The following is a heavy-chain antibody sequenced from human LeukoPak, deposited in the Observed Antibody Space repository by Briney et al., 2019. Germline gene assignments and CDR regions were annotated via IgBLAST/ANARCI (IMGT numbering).Heavy chain of an antibody. CDR1: GFTFSSYG. V-gene: IGHV3-7*01. J-gene: IGHJ6*03. CDR3: ARIAAAYYYYYMDV. CDR2: IKQDGSEK. Sequence: QTGGSLRLSCAASGFTFSSYGMHWVRQAPGKGLEWVANIKQDGSEKYYVDSVKGRFTISRDNAKNSLYLQMNSLRAEDTAVYYCARIAAAYYYYYMDVWGKGTTVTVSS. D-gene: IGHD6-13*01.